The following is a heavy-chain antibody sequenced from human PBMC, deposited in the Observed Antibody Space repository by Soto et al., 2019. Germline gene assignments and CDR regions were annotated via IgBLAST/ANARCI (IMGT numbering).Heavy chain of an antibody. CDR3: ARDNYYDSSGTGYYYGMDV. CDR2: IIPIFGTA. Sequence: SVKVSCKASGGTFSSYAISWVRQAPGQGLEWMGGIIPIFGTANYAQKFQGRVTITADESTSTAYMELSSLRSEDTAVYYCARDNYYDSSGTGYYYGMDVWGQGTTVTVSS. J-gene: IGHJ6*02. V-gene: IGHV1-69*13. CDR1: GGTFSSYA. D-gene: IGHD3-22*01.